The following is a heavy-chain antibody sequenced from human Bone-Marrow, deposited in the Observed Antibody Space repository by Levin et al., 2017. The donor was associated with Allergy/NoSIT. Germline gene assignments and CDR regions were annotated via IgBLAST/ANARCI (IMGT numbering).Heavy chain of an antibody. Sequence: LSLTCAASGFTFDDSAMHWVRQAPGKGLEWVSGISWNSGSIGYADSVKGRFTISRDNAKNSLYLQMNSLRAEDTALYYCAKDTLRYYGSGSPFYDWGQGTLVTVSS. CDR1: GFTFDDSA. D-gene: IGHD3-10*01. CDR3: AKDTLRYYGSGSPFYD. J-gene: IGHJ4*02. V-gene: IGHV3-9*01. CDR2: ISWNSGSI.